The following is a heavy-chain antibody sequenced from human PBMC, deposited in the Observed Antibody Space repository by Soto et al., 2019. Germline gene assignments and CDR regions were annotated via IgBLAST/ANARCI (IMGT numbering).Heavy chain of an antibody. CDR3: SLDSSGSYDVFDI. J-gene: IGHJ3*02. CDR1: GGTFSSYA. Sequence: QVQLVQSGAEGKKPESSVKVSCTASGGTFSSYAISWVRQAPGQGLEWMGGIIPMSGTVKFAQKFQGSVTITADESTTTAYMELSSLRYEDTAVYYCSLDSSGSYDVFDIWGQGTVVTVSS. CDR2: IIPMSGTV. D-gene: IGHD3-22*01. V-gene: IGHV1-69*01.